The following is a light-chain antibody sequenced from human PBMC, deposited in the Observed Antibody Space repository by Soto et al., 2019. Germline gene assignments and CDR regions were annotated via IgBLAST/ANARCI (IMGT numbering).Light chain of an antibody. CDR1: QTISSY. CDR3: QQSYTTPLT. J-gene: IGKJ4*01. CDR2: GTS. V-gene: IGKV1-39*01. Sequence: DIQMTQSPSSLSASVGDRVTITCRSSQTISSYLNWYQQKPGKAPKLLIYGTSSLQSGVPSRFSGSGSGTDFTLTISSLQPEDFAIYYCQQSYTTPLTFGGGTKVDIK.